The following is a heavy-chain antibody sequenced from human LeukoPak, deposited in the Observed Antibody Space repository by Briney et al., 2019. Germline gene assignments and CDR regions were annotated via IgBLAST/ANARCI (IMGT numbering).Heavy chain of an antibody. CDR1: GFTFSSYS. D-gene: IGHD2-2*01. Sequence: GGSLRLSCAASGFTFSSYSMNWVRQAPGKGLEWVSSISSSSNYIYYADSVKGRFTISRDSSKNTLYLQMNSLRAEDTAVYYCARGRGRYCSSTSCSFDYWGQGTLVTVSS. CDR3: ARGRGRYCSSTSCSFDY. J-gene: IGHJ4*02. V-gene: IGHV3-21*01. CDR2: ISSSSNYI.